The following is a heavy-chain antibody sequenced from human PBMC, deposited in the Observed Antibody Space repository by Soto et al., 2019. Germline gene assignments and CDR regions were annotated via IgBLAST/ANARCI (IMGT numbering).Heavy chain of an antibody. CDR2: VHPYEGTT. CDR1: GFTFTSYA. J-gene: IGHJ4*02. Sequence: QVQLVQSTPEVKRPGASVKVSCKTSGFTFTSYAFTWLRQAPGQGLEWLAWVHPYEGTTKVAHQFRDRITLTTDTSAATVFMELTGLTSDDTAIYFCARVYYSSTTWIDYWRQGTLVAVSS. D-gene: IGHD5-12*01. V-gene: IGHV1-18*04. CDR3: ARVYYSSTTWIDY.